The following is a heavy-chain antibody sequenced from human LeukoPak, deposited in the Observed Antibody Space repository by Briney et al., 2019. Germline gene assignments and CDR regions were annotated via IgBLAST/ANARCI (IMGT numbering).Heavy chain of an antibody. J-gene: IGHJ3*02. CDR2: LSFSGGST. V-gene: IGHV3-23*01. D-gene: IGHD1-26*01. Sequence: GGSLRLSCAASGFTFSNYGMSWVRQAPGKGLEWVSSLSFSGGSTYYADSVKGRFTISRDNSKNTLYLQMNSLRAEDTAVYYCAKGLGGGAFDIWGQGTTVTVSP. CDR1: GFTFSNYG. CDR3: AKGLGGGAFDI.